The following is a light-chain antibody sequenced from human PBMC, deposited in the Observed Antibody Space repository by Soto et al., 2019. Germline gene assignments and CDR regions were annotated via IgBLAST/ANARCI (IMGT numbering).Light chain of an antibody. CDR2: GAP. J-gene: IGKJ1*01. CDR1: LTLGDY. CDR3: PQSYSLPRT. V-gene: IGKV1-39*01. Sequence: DIQMTQSPSSLSASVGDTITITCRASLTLGDYLSWFQQKAGKPPTLLLYGAPALQSGVPARFSGSGSGTDFTLTISNLQRADFEAYYCPQSYSLPRTFGQGTKVEFK.